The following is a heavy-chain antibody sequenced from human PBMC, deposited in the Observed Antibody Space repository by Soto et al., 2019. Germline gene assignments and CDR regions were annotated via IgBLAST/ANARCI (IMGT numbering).Heavy chain of an antibody. D-gene: IGHD3-9*01. Sequence: GGSLRLSCAASGFTFSNYAMSWVRQAPGKGLEWVSGIGGSGSNTYYADSVKGRFTISRDNSKNTLFLQMNSLRAEDTAEYYRARVVRYFDTPYGMDVWGQGTTVTVSS. CDR3: ARVVRYFDTPYGMDV. V-gene: IGHV3-23*01. CDR2: IGGSGSNT. CDR1: GFTFSNYA. J-gene: IGHJ6*02.